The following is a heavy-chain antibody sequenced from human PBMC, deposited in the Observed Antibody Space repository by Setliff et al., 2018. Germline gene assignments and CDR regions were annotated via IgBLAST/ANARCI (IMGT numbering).Heavy chain of an antibody. Sequence: ASVKVSCKASGYTFTNYAINWVRQAPGQGLEWVGWISPHTGKTYFAQKLQGRVTMTTDTSTETAYMELRSLKSDDTAVDYCVRVTSGRLDFDYWGQGTPVTVAS. CDR3: VRVTSGRLDFDY. J-gene: IGHJ4*02. CDR1: GYTFTNYA. D-gene: IGHD6-19*01. CDR2: ISPHTGKT. V-gene: IGHV1-18*01.